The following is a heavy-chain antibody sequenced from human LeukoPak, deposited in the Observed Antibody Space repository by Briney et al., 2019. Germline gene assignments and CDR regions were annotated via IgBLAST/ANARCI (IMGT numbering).Heavy chain of an antibody. Sequence: RPSETLSLTCAVYGGSFSGYYWSWIRQPPGKGLEWIGEINHSGSTNYNPSLKSRVTISVDTSKNQFSLKLSSVTAADTAVYYCARGPPPDFDYWGQGTLVTVST. J-gene: IGHJ4*02. CDR2: INHSGST. CDR3: ARGPPPDFDY. V-gene: IGHV4-34*01. CDR1: GGSFSGYY.